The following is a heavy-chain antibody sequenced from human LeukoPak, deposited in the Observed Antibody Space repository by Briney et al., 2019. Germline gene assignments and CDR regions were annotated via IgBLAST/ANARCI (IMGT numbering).Heavy chain of an antibody. CDR3: ARDARHNYYDSSGFDY. V-gene: IGHV1-2*02. D-gene: IGHD3-22*01. CDR1: GYTFTGYY. J-gene: IGHJ4*02. CDR2: INPNSGGT. Sequence: ASVKVSCKASGYTFTGYYMHWVRQAPGQGLEWMGWINPNSGGTTYAQKFQGRVTMTRDTSISTAYMELSRLRSDDTAVYYCARDARHNYYDSSGFDYWGQGTLVTVSS.